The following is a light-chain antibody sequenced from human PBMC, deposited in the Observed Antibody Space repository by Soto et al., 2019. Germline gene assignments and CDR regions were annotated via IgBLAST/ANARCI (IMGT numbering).Light chain of an antibody. CDR3: QSYDSSLSGPVV. Sequence: QSVLTQPPLVSGAPGQRVTISCTGSSSNIGAGYDVHWYQQLPGTAPKLLIYGNSNRPSGVPDRFSGSKSGTSASLAITGLQAEDEADYYCQSYDSSLSGPVVFGGGTQLTVL. V-gene: IGLV1-40*01. CDR2: GNS. CDR1: SSNIGAGYD. J-gene: IGLJ2*01.